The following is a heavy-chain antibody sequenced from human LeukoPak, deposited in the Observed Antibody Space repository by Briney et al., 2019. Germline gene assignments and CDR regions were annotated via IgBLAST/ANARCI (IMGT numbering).Heavy chain of an antibody. V-gene: IGHV1-69*06. CDR2: IIPIFGTA. Sequence: SVKVSCKASGGTFSSYAISWVRQAPGQGLEWMGGIIPIFGTANYAQKFQGRVTTTADKSTSTAYMELSSLRSEDTAVYYCARDPGYFGYYYYMDVWGKGSTVTVSS. D-gene: IGHD2/OR15-2a*01. CDR1: GGTFSSYA. J-gene: IGHJ6*03. CDR3: ARDPGYFGYYYYMDV.